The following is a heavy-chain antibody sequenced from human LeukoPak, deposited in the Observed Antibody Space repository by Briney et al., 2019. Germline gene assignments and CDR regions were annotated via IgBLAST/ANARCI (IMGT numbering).Heavy chain of an antibody. D-gene: IGHD3-22*01. CDR3: ARLSSYYYDSSLDP. CDR2: INHSGST. V-gene: IGHV4-34*01. J-gene: IGHJ5*02. CDR1: GGSFSGYY. Sequence: SETLSLTCAVYGGSFSGYYWSWIRQPPGKGLEWIGEINHSGSTNYNPSLKSRVTISVDTSKNQSSLKLSSVTAADTAVYYCARLSSYYYDSSLDPWGQGTLVTVSS.